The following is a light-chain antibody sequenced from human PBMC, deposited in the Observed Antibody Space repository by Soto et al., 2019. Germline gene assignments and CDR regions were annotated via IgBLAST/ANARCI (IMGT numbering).Light chain of an antibody. Sequence: DIQLTQSPSFLSASVGDRVTITCRASQGISSYLAWYQQKPGKAPKLLIYKASNLESGVPSRFSGSGSGTEFTLTISSLQPDDLATYYCQHYDHYPITFGQGTRLDIK. V-gene: IGKV1-9*01. CDR3: QHYDHYPIT. CDR2: KAS. CDR1: QGISSY. J-gene: IGKJ5*01.